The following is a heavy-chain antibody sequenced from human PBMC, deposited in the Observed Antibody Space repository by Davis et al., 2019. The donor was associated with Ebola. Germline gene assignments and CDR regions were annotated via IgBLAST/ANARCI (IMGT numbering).Heavy chain of an antibody. V-gene: IGHV3-33*01. D-gene: IGHD6-25*01. CDR2: IWNDGNYE. J-gene: IGHJ4*02. Sequence: GGSLRLSCAPPGFTFNDDGMHWVRQAPGKGLEWVAVIWNDGNYEYYAESVKGRFTISRDNSRTTLYLQMNSLRADDTAVYNCARGGYRDDWMYHLDYWGQGTLVTVSS. CDR3: ARGGYRDDWMYHLDY. CDR1: GFTFNDDG.